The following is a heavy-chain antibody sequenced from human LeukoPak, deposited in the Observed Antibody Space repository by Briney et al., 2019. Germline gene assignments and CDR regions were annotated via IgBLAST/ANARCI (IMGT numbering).Heavy chain of an antibody. CDR1: GGSFSGYY. CDR2: INHSGST. J-gene: IGHJ4*02. D-gene: IGHD3-10*01. Sequence: SETLSLTCAVYGGSFSGYYWSWIRQPPGKGLEWIGEINHSGSTNYSPSLKSRVTISVDTSKNQFSLKLSSVTAADTAVYYCARGYYGSGSYYLDYWGQGTLVTVSS. CDR3: ARGYYGSGSYYLDY. V-gene: IGHV4-34*01.